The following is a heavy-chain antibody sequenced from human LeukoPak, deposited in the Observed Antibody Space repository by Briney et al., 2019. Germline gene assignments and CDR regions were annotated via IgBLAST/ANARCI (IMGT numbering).Heavy chain of an antibody. CDR1: GYSISSGYY. V-gene: IGHV4-30-4*08. CDR3: AREDFGVANYFDY. CDR2: IYHSGST. J-gene: IGHJ4*02. D-gene: IGHD3-3*01. Sequence: SETLSLTCAVSGYSISSGYYWSWIRQPPGRGLEWIGYIYHSGSTYYNPSLKSRVTISVDTSKNQFSLKLSSVTTADTAVYYCAREDFGVANYFDYWGQGTLVTVSS.